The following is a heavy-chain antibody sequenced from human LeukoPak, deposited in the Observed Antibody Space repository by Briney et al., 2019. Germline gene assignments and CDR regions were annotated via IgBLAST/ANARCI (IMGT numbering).Heavy chain of an antibody. V-gene: IGHV3-74*01. CDR2: INSDGRTT. D-gene: IGHD4-17*01. CDR1: GFTFSSYW. J-gene: IGHJ6*02. CDR3: ARGYGDYDV. Sequence: GGSLRLSCVASGFTFSSYWMHWVRQAPGKGLVWVSRINSDGRTTNYADSVKGRFTISRDNAKNTLFLQGNSLRAEDTAVYYCARGYGDYDVWGQGTSVTVSS.